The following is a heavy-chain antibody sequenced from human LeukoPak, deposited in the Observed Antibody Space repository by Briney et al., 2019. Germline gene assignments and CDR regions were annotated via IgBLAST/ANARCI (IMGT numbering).Heavy chain of an antibody. J-gene: IGHJ5*02. CDR3: ARGSHVGDWFDP. CDR1: GYTFTSYD. Sequence: ASVKVSCKASGYTFTSYDINWVRQATGQGLEWMGWMNPNSGNTVYAQKFQGRVTITRNTSISTAYMELSSLRSEDTAVYYCARGSHVGDWFDPWGQGTLVTVSS. D-gene: IGHD3-16*01. CDR2: MNPNSGNT. V-gene: IGHV1-8*03.